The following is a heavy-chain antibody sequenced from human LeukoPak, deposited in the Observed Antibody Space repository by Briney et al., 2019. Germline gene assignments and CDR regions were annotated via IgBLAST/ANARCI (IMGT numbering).Heavy chain of an antibody. CDR2: ISGHGDST. CDR1: GFTFDDYA. J-gene: IGHJ4*03. Sequence: GGSLRLSCAASGFTFDDYAMHWVRQAPGRGLEWVSLISGHGDSTYYADSVKGRFTISRDNNKNSLYLQMNSLRTEDTALYYCAKDGYGDYDYWGQGTTVTVSS. D-gene: IGHD4-17*01. V-gene: IGHV3-43*02. CDR3: AKDGYGDYDY.